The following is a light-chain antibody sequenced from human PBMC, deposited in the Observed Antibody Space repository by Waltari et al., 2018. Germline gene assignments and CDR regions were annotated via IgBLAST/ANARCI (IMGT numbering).Light chain of an antibody. CDR2: DAS. V-gene: IGKV1-39*01. J-gene: IGKJ4*01. CDR3: QQSYITPLT. Sequence: DIQMTQSPSSLSASVGDRVTITCRASESISSYLNWYQQQPGKAPNPLIYDASSLQGGVPSRFSGSGSGTDFTLTISSLQPEDFATYYCQQSYITPLTFGGGTKVEIK. CDR1: ESISSY.